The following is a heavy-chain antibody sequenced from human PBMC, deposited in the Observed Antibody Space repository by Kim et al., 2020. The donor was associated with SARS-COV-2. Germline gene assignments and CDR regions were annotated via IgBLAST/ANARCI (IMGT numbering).Heavy chain of an antibody. V-gene: IGHV3-11*01. J-gene: IGHJ5*02. Sequence: SGGSATEYADSVNGRFNISRDNGKKSLSLQMNRLTPEDTAVYYCVREPASWGQGTLVTVSS. CDR2: SGGSAT. CDR3: VREPAS.